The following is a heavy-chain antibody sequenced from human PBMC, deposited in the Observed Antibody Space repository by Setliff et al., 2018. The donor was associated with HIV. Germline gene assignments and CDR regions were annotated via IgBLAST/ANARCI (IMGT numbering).Heavy chain of an antibody. CDR1: GVSIDKNY. CDR3: AKDAGVTGGLYRYYIDA. CDR2: VYMSGKT. J-gene: IGHJ6*03. V-gene: IGHV4-4*07. D-gene: IGHD2-8*01. Sequence: ASETLSLTCTVSGVSIDKNYWSWVRRPPGKGLEWIGRVYMSGKTNYSPSLKSRVTMSADTSKNQVSLKLTSVTAADTAVYYCAKDAGVTGGLYRYYIDAWGNGTTGTVS.